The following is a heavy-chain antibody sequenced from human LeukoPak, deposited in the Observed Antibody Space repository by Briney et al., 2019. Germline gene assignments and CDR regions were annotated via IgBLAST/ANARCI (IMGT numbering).Heavy chain of an antibody. Sequence: GGSLKLSCAASGFTFNSYWMSWVRQAPGKGLEWVANIKQEGSEKYYVDSVKGRFTISTDNATNSLSLQMNGLRADDTALYYCTRDAFQSGPWTYRFDYWGQGTLVTVSS. J-gene: IGHJ4*02. CDR1: GFTFNSYW. D-gene: IGHD3-16*02. CDR3: TRDAFQSGPWTYRFDY. V-gene: IGHV3-7*03. CDR2: IKQEGSEK.